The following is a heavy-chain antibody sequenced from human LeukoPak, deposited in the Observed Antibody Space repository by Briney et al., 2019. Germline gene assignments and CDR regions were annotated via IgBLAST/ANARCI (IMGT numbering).Heavy chain of an antibody. J-gene: IGHJ4*02. CDR1: GFTFSSYE. CDR2: ISSSGSTI. D-gene: IGHD6-19*01. Sequence: GGSLRLSCAASGFTFSSYEMNWVRQAPGKGLEWVSYISSSGSTIYYADSVRGRFTVSRDDAKSSLYLQMSSLRVEDTAVYYCARTAYDLRGQSLVPGLDSWGQGTLVTVSS. V-gene: IGHV3-48*03. CDR3: ARTAYDLRGQSLVPGLDS.